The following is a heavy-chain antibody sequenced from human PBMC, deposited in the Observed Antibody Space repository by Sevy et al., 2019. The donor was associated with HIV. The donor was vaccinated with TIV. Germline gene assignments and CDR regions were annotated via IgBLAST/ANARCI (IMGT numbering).Heavy chain of an antibody. J-gene: IGHJ6*02. V-gene: IGHV3-33*08. CDR2: IWYDGSNK. D-gene: IGHD6-6*01. Sequence: GGSLRLSCAASGFTFSSYGMHWVRQTPTKGLEWMAVIWYDGSNKNYADSVKGRFTISRDNSKNMLDLQMNSLRPEDTAVYYCARGKAALPGYYXGXXXXGQGTTVTVSS. CDR3: ARGKAALPGYYXGXXX. CDR1: GFTFSSYG.